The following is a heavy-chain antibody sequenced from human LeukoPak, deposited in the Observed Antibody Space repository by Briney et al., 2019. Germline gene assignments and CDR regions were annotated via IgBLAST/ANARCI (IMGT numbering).Heavy chain of an antibody. V-gene: IGHV3-74*01. Sequence: GGSLRLSCAGSGFTFDDYAMHWVRQAPGKGLVWVSRINPDGSSTSYADSVKGRFTISRDNAKNTLYLQMSSLRAEDTAVYYCARQKYQLLNDYWGQGTLVTVSS. CDR1: GFTFDDYA. CDR2: INPDGSST. CDR3: ARQKYQLLNDY. J-gene: IGHJ4*02. D-gene: IGHD2-2*01.